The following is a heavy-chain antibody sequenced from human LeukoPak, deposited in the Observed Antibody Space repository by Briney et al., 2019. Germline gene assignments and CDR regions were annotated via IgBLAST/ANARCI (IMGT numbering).Heavy chain of an antibody. Sequence: GGPLRLSCAASGFTFSSYAMSWVRQAPGKGLEWVSAISGSGGSTYYADSVKGRFTISRDNSKNTLYLQMNSLRAEDTAVYYCAKDLTPYDILTGYYTLTYYFDYWGQGTLVTVSS. CDR2: ISGSGGST. CDR3: AKDLTPYDILTGYYTLTYYFDY. V-gene: IGHV3-23*01. CDR1: GFTFSSYA. J-gene: IGHJ4*02. D-gene: IGHD3-9*01.